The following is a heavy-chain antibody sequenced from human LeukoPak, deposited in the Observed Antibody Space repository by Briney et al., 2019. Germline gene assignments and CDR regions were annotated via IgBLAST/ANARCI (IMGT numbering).Heavy chain of an antibody. CDR1: RFTLSNYW. J-gene: IGHJ4*02. CDR3: ARQRGSGRLDY. Sequence: GGSLRLSCAASRFTLSNYWMSWVRQAPGKGLEWVANIKQDGSETYYVDSVKGRLTISRDNAKNSLSLQMNSLRAEDTAVYYCARQRGSGRLDYWGQGTLVTVSS. CDR2: IKQDGSET. V-gene: IGHV3-7*01. D-gene: IGHD6-19*01.